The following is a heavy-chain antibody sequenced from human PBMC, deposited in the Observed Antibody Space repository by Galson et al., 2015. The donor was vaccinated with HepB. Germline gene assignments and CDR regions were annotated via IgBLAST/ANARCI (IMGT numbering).Heavy chain of an antibody. D-gene: IGHD6-19*01. Sequence: SVKVSCKASGYTFTSYAMHWVRQAPGQRLEWMGWINAGNGNTKYSQKFQGRVTITRDTSASTAHMELSSLRSEDTAVYYCAREAYSSGWSAVGYFQHWGQGTLVTVSS. J-gene: IGHJ1*01. V-gene: IGHV1-3*01. CDR3: AREAYSSGWSAVGYFQH. CDR1: GYTFTSYA. CDR2: INAGNGNT.